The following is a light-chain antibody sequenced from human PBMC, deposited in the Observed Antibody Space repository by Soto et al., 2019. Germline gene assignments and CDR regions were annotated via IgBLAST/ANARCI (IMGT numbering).Light chain of an antibody. CDR1: SSDVGSYDH. Sequence: QSALTEPASGSGSPEQSITISCSGTSSDVGSYDHVAWYQQFPGKTPKLMIYEVSNRPSGVSSRFSGSKSGNTASLTISGLQAEDEADYYCISYTGSSTSYVFGSGTKVTVL. CDR3: ISYTGSSTSYV. V-gene: IGLV2-14*01. J-gene: IGLJ1*01. CDR2: EVS.